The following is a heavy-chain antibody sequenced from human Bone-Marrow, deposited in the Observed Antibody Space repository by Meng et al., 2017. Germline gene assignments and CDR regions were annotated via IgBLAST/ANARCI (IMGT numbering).Heavy chain of an antibody. D-gene: IGHD2-2*02. CDR2: INHSGST. CDR1: GGSFSGYY. Sequence: GSLRLSCAVYGGSFSGYYWSWIRQPPGKGLEWIGEINHSGSTNYNPSLKSRVTISVDTSKSQFSLKLSSVTAADTAVYYCAREDIVVVPAAISAAKDAFDIWGQGTMVTVSS. V-gene: IGHV4-34*01. CDR3: AREDIVVVPAAISAAKDAFDI. J-gene: IGHJ3*02.